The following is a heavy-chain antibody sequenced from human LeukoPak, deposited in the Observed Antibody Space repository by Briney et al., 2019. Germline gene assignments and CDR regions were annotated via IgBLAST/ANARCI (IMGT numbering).Heavy chain of an antibody. D-gene: IGHD2-8*02. CDR3: AREASTEIIGGMDV. V-gene: IGHV3-33*01. CDR1: GFGFSNNG. CDR2: IQSNGNPK. J-gene: IGHJ6*02. Sequence: GRSLRLSCAASGFGFSNNGIHWVRQAPGKGLEGVAFIQSNGNPKYYADSVRGRFTISRDNSKKTCYLQMDSLRVEDTAVYYCAREASTEIIGGMDVRGQGTTVTVTS.